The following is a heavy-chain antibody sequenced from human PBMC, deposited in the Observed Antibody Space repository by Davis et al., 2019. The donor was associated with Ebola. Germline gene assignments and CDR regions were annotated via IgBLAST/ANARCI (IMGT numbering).Heavy chain of an antibody. Sequence: ASVTVSCKASGFTFTDHYLQWVRQAPGQGLEWMAWINGNSGDTKYAQKFQGTVTVTRDTSISTAYMELSSLRSDDTAVYYCARGTWIQLWLYWGQGTLVTVSS. D-gene: IGHD5-18*01. CDR2: INGNSGDT. CDR3: ARGTWIQLWLY. V-gene: IGHV1-2*02. J-gene: IGHJ4*02. CDR1: GFTFTDHY.